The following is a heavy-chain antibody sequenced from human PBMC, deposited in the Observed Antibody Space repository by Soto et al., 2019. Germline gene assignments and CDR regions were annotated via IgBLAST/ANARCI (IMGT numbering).Heavy chain of an antibody. V-gene: IGHV4-39*01. D-gene: IGHD4-17*01. CDR2: IYYSGST. CDR1: GGSISSSSYY. Sequence: QLQLQESGPGLVKPSETLSLTCTVSGGSISSSSYYWGWIRQPPGKGLEWIGSIYYSGSTYYNPSLKSRVTISVDTSKNQFSLKLSSVTAADTAVYYCARHHYGGNSDYYYGMDVWGQGTTVTVSS. CDR3: ARHHYGGNSDYYYGMDV. J-gene: IGHJ6*02.